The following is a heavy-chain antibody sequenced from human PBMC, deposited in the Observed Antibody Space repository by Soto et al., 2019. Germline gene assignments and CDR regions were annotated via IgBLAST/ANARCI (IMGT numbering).Heavy chain of an antibody. V-gene: IGHV3-33*01. CDR3: ARDHGLSGSAYSFDY. J-gene: IGHJ4*02. Sequence: RWSLRLSCAASGFTFSSYGMHWVRQAPGKGLEWVAVIWYDGSNKYYADSVKGRFTISRDNSKNTLYLQMNSLRAEDTAVYYCARDHGLSGSAYSFDYWGQGTLVTVSS. CDR1: GFTFSSYG. D-gene: IGHD6-19*01. CDR2: IWYDGSNK.